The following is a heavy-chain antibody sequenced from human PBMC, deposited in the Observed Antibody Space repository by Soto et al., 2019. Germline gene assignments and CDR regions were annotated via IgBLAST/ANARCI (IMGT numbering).Heavy chain of an antibody. CDR2: ISGSGGST. CDR3: AKSYSSSSYYYFDY. J-gene: IGHJ4*02. CDR1: GFTFSSYA. D-gene: IGHD6-6*01. Sequence: GSLRLSCAASGFTFSSYAMSWVRQAPRKGLEWVSAISGSGGSTYYADSVKGRFTISRDNSKNTLYLQMNSLRAEDTAVYYCAKSYSSSSYYYFDYWGQGTLVTVSS. V-gene: IGHV3-23*01.